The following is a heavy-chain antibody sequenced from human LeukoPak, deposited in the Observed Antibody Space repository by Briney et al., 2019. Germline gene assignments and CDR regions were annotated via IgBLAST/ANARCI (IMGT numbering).Heavy chain of an antibody. CDR2: MNPNSGNT. CDR3: ARRPNSGSYYDY. V-gene: IGHV1-8*01. Sequence: ASVKVSCKASGYTFTSYDINWVRQATGQGLEWMGWMNPNSGNTGYAQKFQGRVTMTRNTSISTAYMELSSLRSEDTAVYYCARRPNSGSYYDYWGQGTLVTVSS. J-gene: IGHJ4*02. D-gene: IGHD1-26*01. CDR1: GYTFTSYD.